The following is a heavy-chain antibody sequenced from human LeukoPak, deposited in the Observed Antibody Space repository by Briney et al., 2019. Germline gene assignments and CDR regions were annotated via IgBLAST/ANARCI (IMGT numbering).Heavy chain of an antibody. D-gene: IGHD6-6*01. CDR3: AREVSSSYRTEGRFDP. Sequence: GGSLRLSCAPSGFTFSNYWMTWVRQAPGKGLEWLANIKHDGTGKYYVDSVRGRFIISRDNAENSLYLQMNSLRAEDTAVYFCAREVSSSYRTEGRFDPWGQGTLVTVSS. CDR1: GFTFSNYW. CDR2: IKHDGTGK. V-gene: IGHV3-7*01. J-gene: IGHJ5*02.